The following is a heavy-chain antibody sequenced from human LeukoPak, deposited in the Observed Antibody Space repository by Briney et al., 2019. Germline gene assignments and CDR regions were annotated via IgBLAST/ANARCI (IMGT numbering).Heavy chain of an antibody. D-gene: IGHD3-16*02. CDR2: ISGSGGST. J-gene: IGHJ4*02. CDR1: GFTFSSYA. V-gene: IGHV3-23*01. Sequence: GGSLRLSCAASGFTFSSYAMSWVRQAPGKGLEWVSAISGSGGSTYYADSVKSRFTISRDNSKNTLYLQMNSLRAEDTAVYCCAKAEAYVWGSYRSDYWGQGTLVTVSS. CDR3: AKAEAYVWGSYRSDY.